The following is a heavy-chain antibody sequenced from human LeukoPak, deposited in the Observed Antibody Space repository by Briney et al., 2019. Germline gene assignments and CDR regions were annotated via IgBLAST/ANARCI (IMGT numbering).Heavy chain of an antibody. J-gene: IGHJ4*02. CDR1: GYNFTSYG. D-gene: IGHD3-3*01. Sequence: GASVKVSCKASGYNFTSYGISWVRQAPGQGLEWMGWISAYNGNTNYAQKLQGRVTMTTDTSTSTAYMELRSLRSDDTAVYYCAREAIFGVVIIRGGFDYWGQGTLVIVSS. CDR3: AREAIFGVVIIRGGFDY. CDR2: ISAYNGNT. V-gene: IGHV1-18*01.